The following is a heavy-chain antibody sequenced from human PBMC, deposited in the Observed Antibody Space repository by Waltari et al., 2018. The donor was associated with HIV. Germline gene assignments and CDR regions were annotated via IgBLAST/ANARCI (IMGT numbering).Heavy chain of an antibody. D-gene: IGHD3-16*01. CDR1: GDTVPHHL. CDR3: ARGEDVSLTHLPPGFRLEF. Sequence: QTLLVQSVSVVRAPGTAIVLFREAPGDTVPHHLIISIHPAPVQGREWMGRINPDTGDTTYSQTVRTRVTMTRDTSSASTYMEMTRLTAADTATYFCARGEDVSLTHLPPGFRLEFWGKGSLVSVSS. CDR2: INPDTGDT. V-gene: IGHV1-2*06. J-gene: IGHJ4*02.